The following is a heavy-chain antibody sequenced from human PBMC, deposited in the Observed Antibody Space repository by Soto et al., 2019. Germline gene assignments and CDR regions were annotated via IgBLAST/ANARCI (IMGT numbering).Heavy chain of an antibody. Sequence: TGGSLRLSCATSGFSFSNSAILWVRPASGQGLEGVGRISSKTYNYAPAYAASVKGRFTISRDDSESTAYLQMNSLKTEDTAVYYCTADSYFTLNLVRFDYWGLGTLVTVSS. J-gene: IGHJ4*01. CDR1: GFSFSNSA. CDR3: TADSYFTLNLVRFDY. V-gene: IGHV3-73*01. D-gene: IGHD2-21*01. CDR2: ISSKTYNYAP.